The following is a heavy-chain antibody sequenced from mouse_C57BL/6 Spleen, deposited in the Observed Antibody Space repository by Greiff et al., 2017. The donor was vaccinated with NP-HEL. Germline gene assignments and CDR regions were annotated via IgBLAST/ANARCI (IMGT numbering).Heavy chain of an antibody. J-gene: IGHJ3*01. CDR3: SYYYGSSWFAY. Sequence: QVQLQQSGAELVRPGASVTLSCKASGYTFTDYEMHWVKQTPVHGLEWIGAIDPETGGTAYNQKFKGKAILTADKSSSTAYMELRSLTSEDSAVYYCSYYYGSSWFAYWGQGTLVTVSA. D-gene: IGHD1-1*01. CDR2: IDPETGGT. CDR1: GYTFTDYE. V-gene: IGHV1-15*01.